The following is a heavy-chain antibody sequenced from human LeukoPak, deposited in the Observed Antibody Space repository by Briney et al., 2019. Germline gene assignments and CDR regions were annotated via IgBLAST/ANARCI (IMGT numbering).Heavy chain of an antibody. J-gene: IGHJ4*02. CDR3: ARVEEPTVNTMYYDL. Sequence: GGSLRLSCVASGFTFRNHGMIWVRQAPGKGLEWLSYISPRSETKNYADSVKDRFTISRDDAENSVYLHMNSLRAEDTAVYYCARVEEPTVNTMYYDLWGQGTLVTVSS. V-gene: IGHV3-48*01. CDR1: GFTFRNHG. CDR2: ISPRSETK. D-gene: IGHD4-11*01.